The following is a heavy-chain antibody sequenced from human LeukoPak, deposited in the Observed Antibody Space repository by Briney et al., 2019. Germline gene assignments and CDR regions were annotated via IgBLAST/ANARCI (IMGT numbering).Heavy chain of an antibody. V-gene: IGHV3-48*01. CDR1: GFTFSTYS. Sequence: GGSLRLSCAASGFTFSTYSMNWVRQAPGKGLEWVSYISSSSSTMYYADSVKGRFTISRDNSKNTLYLQMNSLRAEDTAVYYCARELSRVRGASGYWGQGTLVTVSS. D-gene: IGHD3-10*01. CDR2: ISSSSSTM. CDR3: ARELSRVRGASGY. J-gene: IGHJ4*02.